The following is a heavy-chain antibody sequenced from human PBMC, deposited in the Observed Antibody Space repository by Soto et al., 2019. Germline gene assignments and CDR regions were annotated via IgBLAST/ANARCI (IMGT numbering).Heavy chain of an antibody. Sequence: XGTLSLTCSLSGGAFNGDYWSWIRQPPGKGLEWIGFVSYSGRTYYNPSLQSRVSISVAASKNQFSLKLTSVTAADTAVYFCARLVLPSYYFDHWGQGTLVTV. V-gene: IGHV4-59*12. CDR1: GGAFNGDY. CDR2: VSYSGRT. CDR3: ARLVLPSYYFDH. D-gene: IGHD3-10*01. J-gene: IGHJ4*02.